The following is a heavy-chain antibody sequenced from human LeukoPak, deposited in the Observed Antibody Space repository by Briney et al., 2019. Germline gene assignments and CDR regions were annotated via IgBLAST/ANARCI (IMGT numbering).Heavy chain of an antibody. J-gene: IGHJ3*02. CDR1: GFTFSSYW. V-gene: IGHV3-7*03. CDR3: AREGVQLWDDAFDI. CDR2: IKQDGSEK. Sequence: GGSLRLSCAASGFTFSSYWMSWVRQAPGKGLEWVANIKQDGSEKYYVDSVKGRFTIYRDNAKNSLYLQMNSLRAEDTAVYYCAREGVQLWDDAFDIWGQGTMVTVSS. D-gene: IGHD5-18*01.